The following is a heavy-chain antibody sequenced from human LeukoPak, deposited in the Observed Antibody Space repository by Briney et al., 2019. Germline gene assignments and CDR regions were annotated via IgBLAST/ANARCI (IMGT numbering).Heavy chain of an antibody. CDR2: ISYDGTNK. D-gene: IGHD3-16*01. J-gene: IGHJ6*03. CDR1: GFTFSSYA. V-gene: IGHV3-30*01. Sequence: GRSLRLSCAASGFTFSSYAMHWVRQAPGKGLELLAVISYDGTNKYYADFVKGRFTISRDNSKNTLYLQMNSLRDEDTAVYYCARDQGSLPVWFYYYMDVWGSGTTVTVSS. CDR3: ARDQGSLPVWFYYYMDV.